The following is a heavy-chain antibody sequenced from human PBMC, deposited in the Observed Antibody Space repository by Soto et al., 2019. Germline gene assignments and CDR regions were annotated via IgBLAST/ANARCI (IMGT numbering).Heavy chain of an antibody. Sequence: PGGSLRLSCAASGFTFSSYAMSWVRQAPGKGLEWVSAISGSGGSTYYADSVKGRFTISRDNSKNTLYLQMNSLRAEDTAVYYCAISYMVATFIFDYWGQGTLVTVSS. V-gene: IGHV3-23*01. J-gene: IGHJ4*02. D-gene: IGHD5-12*01. CDR1: GFTFSSYA. CDR2: ISGSGGST. CDR3: AISYMVATFIFDY.